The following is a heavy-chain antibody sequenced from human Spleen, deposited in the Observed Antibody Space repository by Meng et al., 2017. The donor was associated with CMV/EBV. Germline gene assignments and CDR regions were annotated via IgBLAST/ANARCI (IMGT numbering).Heavy chain of an antibody. CDR2: ISYDGRNK. CDR1: EFTFSDFG. Sequence: GGSLRLSCAASEFTFSDFGMHWVRQAPGKGLEWVAVISYDGRNKYYLDSAKGRFTISRDDSRNTVYLQMNSLRADDTAVYYCARQFHILTATWDCWGQGTLVTVSS. CDR3: ARQFHILTATWDC. V-gene: IGHV3-30*03. J-gene: IGHJ4*02. D-gene: IGHD3-9*01.